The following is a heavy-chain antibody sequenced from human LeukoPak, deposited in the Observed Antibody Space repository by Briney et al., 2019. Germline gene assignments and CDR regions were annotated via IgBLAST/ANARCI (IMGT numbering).Heavy chain of an antibody. Sequence: GGSLRLSCAASGFTFSSYAMHWVRQAPGKGLEWVAVISYGGSNKYYADSVKGRFTISRDNSKNTLYLQMNSLRAEDTAVYYCARDGGQAFDIWGQGTMVTVSS. D-gene: IGHD3-16*01. CDR3: ARDGGQAFDI. CDR1: GFTFSSYA. V-gene: IGHV3-30-3*01. J-gene: IGHJ3*02. CDR2: ISYGGSNK.